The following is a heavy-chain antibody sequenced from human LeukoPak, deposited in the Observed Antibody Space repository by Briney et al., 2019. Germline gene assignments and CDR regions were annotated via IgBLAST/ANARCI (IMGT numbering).Heavy chain of an antibody. J-gene: IGHJ4*02. CDR3: ARGGSSWYSDY. CDR2: IIPIFGTA. Sequence: ASVKVSCKASGGTFSSYAISWVRQAPGQGLEWMGGIIPIFGTANYAQKFQGRVTITADESTSTAYMELSSLRFEDTAVYYCARGGSSWYSDYWGQGTLVTVSS. V-gene: IGHV1-69*13. CDR1: GGTFSSYA. D-gene: IGHD6-13*01.